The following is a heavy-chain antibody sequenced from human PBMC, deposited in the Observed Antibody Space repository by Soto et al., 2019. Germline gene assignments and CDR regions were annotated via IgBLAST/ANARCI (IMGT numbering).Heavy chain of an antibody. CDR1: GFTFSRYS. D-gene: IGHD2-21*01. J-gene: IGHJ4*02. Sequence: QVQLMESGGGVVQPGGSLRLSSATSGFTFSRYSMHWFRQAPGKGLEWVAVTSSDGDTKFYADSVKGRFTVSRDNSKNTLYLQMNSLRPEDTAVYYCAREVVLTEWYFDNWGQGTLVTVSS. CDR2: TSSDGDTK. V-gene: IGHV3-30-3*01. CDR3: AREVVLTEWYFDN.